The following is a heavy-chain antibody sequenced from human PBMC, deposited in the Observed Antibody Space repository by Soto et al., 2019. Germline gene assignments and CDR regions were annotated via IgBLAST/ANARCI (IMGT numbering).Heavy chain of an antibody. V-gene: IGHV4-31*03. Sequence: QVQLQESGPGLVKPSQTLSLTCTVSGASINNGGYYWNWIRQLPGEGLEWIGYIHYSGSTYYNPSPQCRVSXSXXXPXXQFPLRLRLVTAAATAVYYCARDLTTTYTHYGLDVWGQGTTVTVSS. CDR2: IHYSGST. J-gene: IGHJ6*02. CDR1: GASINNGGYY. CDR3: ARDLTTTYTHYGLDV.